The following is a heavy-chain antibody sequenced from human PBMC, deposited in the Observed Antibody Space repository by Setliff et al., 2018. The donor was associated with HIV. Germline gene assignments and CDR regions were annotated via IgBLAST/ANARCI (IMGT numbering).Heavy chain of an antibody. J-gene: IGHJ4*02. Sequence: GGSLGLSCAVSGFNFKSAWMTWVRQAPGKGLEWVGRIKSNSDGGTSDYAAAVKDRFSFSRDDSKFMLYLQMDSLEIEDTAVYFCSTGPTRVSDGVADFWGPGTLVTVSS. V-gene: IGHV3-15*01. CDR3: STGPTRVSDGVADF. CDR2: IKSNSDGGTS. D-gene: IGHD2-8*02. CDR1: GFNFKSAW.